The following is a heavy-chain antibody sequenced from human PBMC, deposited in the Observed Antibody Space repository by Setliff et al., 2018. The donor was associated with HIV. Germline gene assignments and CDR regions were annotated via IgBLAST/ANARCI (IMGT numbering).Heavy chain of an antibody. CDR3: ARDGTYCSGGTCGKIFDY. D-gene: IGHD2-15*01. CDR2: NDYRGST. J-gene: IGHJ4*02. Sequence: NLSLTCAVSGGSVSSADYSWSWIRQRTGKGLEWIGYNDYRGSTYYNPSLKSRILISVDTSKNQVSLKLDSVTAADTAVYYCARDGTYCSGGTCGKIFDYWGQGTLVTVSS. CDR1: GGSVSSADYS. V-gene: IGHV4-31*11.